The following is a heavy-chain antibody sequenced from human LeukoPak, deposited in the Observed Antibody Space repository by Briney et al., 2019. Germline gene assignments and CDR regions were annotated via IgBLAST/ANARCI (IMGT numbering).Heavy chain of an antibody. J-gene: IGHJ3*02. V-gene: IGHV3-21*01. CDR2: ISSSSSYI. D-gene: IGHD3-22*01. CDR3: ARGVNGFDI. Sequence: EWVSSISSSSSYIYYADSVKGRFTISRDNAKNSLYLQMDSLRAEDTAVYYCARGVNGFDIWGQGTMVTVSS.